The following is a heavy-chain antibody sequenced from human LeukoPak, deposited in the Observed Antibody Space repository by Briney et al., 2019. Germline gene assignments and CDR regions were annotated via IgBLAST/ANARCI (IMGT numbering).Heavy chain of an antibody. CDR3: ARQLTTLRGFDI. V-gene: IGHV5-51*01. CDR1: GYSFTSYW. CDR2: IYPGDSDT. Sequence: GESLKISCKGSGYSFTSYWIGWVRQMPGKGLEWMGIIYPGDSDTRKSPSFQGQVTISADKSINTAYLQWTSLKASDTAMYYCARQLTTLRGFDIWGQGTLVTASS. J-gene: IGHJ3*02. D-gene: IGHD4-11*01.